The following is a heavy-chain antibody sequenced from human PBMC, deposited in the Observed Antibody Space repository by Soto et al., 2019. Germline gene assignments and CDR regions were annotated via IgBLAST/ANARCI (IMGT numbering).Heavy chain of an antibody. J-gene: IGHJ6*02. V-gene: IGHV4-39*07. CDR2: IYYSGST. Sequence: SETLSLTCTVSGGSISSSSYYWGWIRQPPGKGLEWIGSIYYSGSTYYNPSLKSRVTISVDTSKNQFSLKLSSVTAADTAVYYCARVEGDYYYYGMDVWGQGTSLTVSS. CDR3: ARVEGDYYYYGMDV. CDR1: GGSISSSSYY.